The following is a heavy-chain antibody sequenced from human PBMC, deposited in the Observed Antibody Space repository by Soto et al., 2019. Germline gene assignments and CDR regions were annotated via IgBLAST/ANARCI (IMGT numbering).Heavy chain of an antibody. D-gene: IGHD2-21*02. V-gene: IGHV3-23*01. CDR2: ISDSGAST. J-gene: IGHJ6*02. CDR1: GFTFSRNA. Sequence: EVQLLESGGGLVQPGGSLRLCWAASGFTFSRNAMSWVRQAPGKGPEWVSSISDSGASTYYADSVKGRFTISRDNSKKTLYLQMNSLRAEDKAVYYCAKVLTYYYCGMDVWGQGTTVTVFS. CDR3: AKVLTYYYCGMDV.